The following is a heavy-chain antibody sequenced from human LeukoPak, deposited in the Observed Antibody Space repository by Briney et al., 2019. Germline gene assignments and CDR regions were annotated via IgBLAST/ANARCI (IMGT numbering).Heavy chain of an antibody. CDR1: GGSISSYY. CDR2: IYYSGST. V-gene: IGHV4-59*01. Sequence: SETLSLTCTVSGGSISSYYWSWIRQPPGKGLEWIGYIYYSGSTNYNPSLKSRVTISVDTSKNQFSLKLSSVTAADTAVYYCARDPGQYYYGSGSYGKGYNWFDPWGQGTLVTVSS. J-gene: IGHJ5*02. CDR3: ARDPGQYYYGSGSYGKGYNWFDP. D-gene: IGHD3-10*01.